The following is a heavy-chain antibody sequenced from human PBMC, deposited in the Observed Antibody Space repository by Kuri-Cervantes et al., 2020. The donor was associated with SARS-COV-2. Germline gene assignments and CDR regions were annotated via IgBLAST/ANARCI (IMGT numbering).Heavy chain of an antibody. J-gene: IGHJ5*02. V-gene: IGHV4-59*01. CDR3: ARDSRRFDP. CDR2: IYYSGST. CDR1: GGSISSYY. Sequence: GSLRLSCTVSGGSISSYYWSWIRQPPGKGLEWIGYIYYSGSTNYNPSLKSRVTISVDTSKNQFSLKLSSVTAADTAVYYCARDSRRFDPWGQGTLVTVSS. D-gene: IGHD6-6*01.